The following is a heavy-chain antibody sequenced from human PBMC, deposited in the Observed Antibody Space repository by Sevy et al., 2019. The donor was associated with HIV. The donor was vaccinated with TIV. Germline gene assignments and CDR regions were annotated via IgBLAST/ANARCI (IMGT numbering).Heavy chain of an antibody. CDR3: ARDSMPLIQGIIMTPYLYGMDV. CDR2: ISGFDENT. CDR1: GYIFNTYG. J-gene: IGHJ6*02. Sequence: ASVKVSCKAYGYIFNTYGITWVRQAPGQGLEWIGWISGFDENTHLAPNFQGRVTMTTDTSTSTAYMELRSLRSDDTAVYYCARDSMPLIQGIIMTPYLYGMDVWGQGTTVTVSS. V-gene: IGHV1-18*01. D-gene: IGHD2-2*01.